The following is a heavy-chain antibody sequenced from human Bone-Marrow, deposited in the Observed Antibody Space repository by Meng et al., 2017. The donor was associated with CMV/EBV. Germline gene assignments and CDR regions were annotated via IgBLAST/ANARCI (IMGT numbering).Heavy chain of an antibody. CDR3: TTEEDY. Sequence: GESLKISCAASGFTFSNAWMSWVRQAPGKGLEWVDRIKSKTDGGTTDYAAPVKGRFTISRDDSKNTLYLQMNSLKTEDTAVYYCTTEEDYWGQGTLVTVSS. CDR1: GFTFSNAW. J-gene: IGHJ4*02. CDR2: IKSKTDGGTT. V-gene: IGHV3-15*01.